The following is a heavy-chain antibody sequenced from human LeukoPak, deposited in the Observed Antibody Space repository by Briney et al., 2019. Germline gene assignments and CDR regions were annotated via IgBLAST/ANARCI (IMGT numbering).Heavy chain of an antibody. Sequence: SQTLSLTCAISGDSVSSNSAAWNWIRQSPSRGLEWLGRTYYRSKWYNDYAVSVKGRITINPDTSKNKFSLQLNSVTPEDTAVYYCAREDPRYCSGGSCYETFDYWGQGTLVTVSS. CDR2: TYYRSKWYN. V-gene: IGHV6-1*01. CDR3: AREDPRYCSGGSCYETFDY. J-gene: IGHJ4*02. CDR1: GDSVSSNSAA. D-gene: IGHD2-15*01.